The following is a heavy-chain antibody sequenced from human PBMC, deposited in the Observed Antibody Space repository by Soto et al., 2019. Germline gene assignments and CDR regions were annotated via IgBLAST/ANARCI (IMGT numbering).Heavy chain of an antibody. Sequence: GGSLRLSCAASGFTFSSYAMSWVRQAPGKGLEWVSAISGSGGSTYYADSVKGRFTISRDNSKNTLYPQMNSLRAEDTAVYYCAKDPFKVTTRGDYYYYGMDVWGQGTTVTVSS. CDR1: GFTFSSYA. CDR2: ISGSGGST. CDR3: AKDPFKVTTRGDYYYYGMDV. V-gene: IGHV3-23*01. J-gene: IGHJ6*02. D-gene: IGHD4-17*01.